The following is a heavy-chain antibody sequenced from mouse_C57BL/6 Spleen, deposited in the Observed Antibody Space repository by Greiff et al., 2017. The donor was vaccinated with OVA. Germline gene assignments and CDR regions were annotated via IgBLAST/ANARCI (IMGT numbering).Heavy chain of an antibody. CDR3: ARGTAQAKGDY. J-gene: IGHJ2*01. CDR1: GYTFTSYW. D-gene: IGHD3-2*02. V-gene: IGHV1-64*01. CDR2: IHPNSGST. Sequence: VQLQQSGAELVKPGASVKLSCKASGYTFTSYWMHWVKQRPGQGLEWIGMIHPNSGSTNYNEKFKSKATLTVDKSSSTAYMQLSSLTSEDSAVYYCARGTAQAKGDYWGQGTTLTVSS.